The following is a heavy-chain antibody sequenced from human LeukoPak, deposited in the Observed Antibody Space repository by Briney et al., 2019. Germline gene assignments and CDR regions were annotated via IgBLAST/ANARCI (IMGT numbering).Heavy chain of an antibody. Sequence: GGSLRLSCEVFGFTFSTSAMSWVRQAPGKGLEWVSGIRASDDTTYYVDSVKGRFTLSRDNAKNSVYLQMNSLRVEDTAVYYCVNLGYSDGGQGTLVTVSS. CDR1: GFTFSTSA. V-gene: IGHV3-23*01. J-gene: IGHJ4*02. D-gene: IGHD5-12*01. CDR3: VNLGYSD. CDR2: IRASDDTT.